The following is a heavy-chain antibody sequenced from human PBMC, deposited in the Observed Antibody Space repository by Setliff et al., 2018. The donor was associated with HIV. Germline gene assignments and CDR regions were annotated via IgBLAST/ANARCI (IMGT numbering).Heavy chain of an antibody. CDR1: GGSISTYSYY. D-gene: IGHD1-26*01. CDR3: MRHDPPNSGRFYFDL. CDR2: IYHTANT. J-gene: IGHJ4*01. Sequence: PSETLSLTCSVFGGSISTYSYYWGWVRQPPGMGLEWIGSIYHTANTHYSPSLETRVAIFVDTSKNQFSLRLSSVTAADSAMYYCMRHDPPNSGRFYFDLWGRGTLVTVSS. V-gene: IGHV4-39*01.